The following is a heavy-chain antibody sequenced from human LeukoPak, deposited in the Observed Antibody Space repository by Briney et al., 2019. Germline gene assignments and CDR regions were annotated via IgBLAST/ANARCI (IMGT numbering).Heavy chain of an antibody. CDR3: STGGYFLDY. CDR2: VKSKADGGTI. Sequence: GGSLRLSCATSGFTFSNAWMNWVRQAPGKGLEWVGLVKSKADGGTIDYAAPVKGRFTISRDDSKNTVYLQMNSLKSEDTAVYYCSTGGYFLDYWGQGTLVTVSS. J-gene: IGHJ4*02. V-gene: IGHV3-15*05. D-gene: IGHD2/OR15-2a*01. CDR1: GFTFSNAW.